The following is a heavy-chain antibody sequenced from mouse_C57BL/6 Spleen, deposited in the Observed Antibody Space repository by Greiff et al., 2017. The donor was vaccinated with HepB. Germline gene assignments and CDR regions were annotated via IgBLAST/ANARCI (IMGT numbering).Heavy chain of an antibody. CDR1: GYTFTSYW. V-gene: IGHV1-53*01. J-gene: IGHJ2*01. Sequence: QVQLKQSGTELVKPGASVKLSCKASGYTFTSYWMHWVKQRPGQGLEWIGNINPSNGGTNYNEKFKSKATLTVDKSSSTAYMQLSSLTSEDSAVYYCAREGYGNYVGFDYWGQGTTLTVSS. D-gene: IGHD2-1*01. CDR2: INPSNGGT. CDR3: AREGYGNYVGFDY.